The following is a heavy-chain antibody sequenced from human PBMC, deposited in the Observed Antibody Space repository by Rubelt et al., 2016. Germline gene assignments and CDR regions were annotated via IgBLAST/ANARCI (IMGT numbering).Heavy chain of an antibody. CDR3: ARSGSYSVFSFDI. CDR2: ISYTGST. D-gene: IGHD1-26*01. CDR1: GGSFSGYY. J-gene: IGHJ3*02. V-gene: IGHV4-34*11. Sequence: QVQLQQWGAGLLKPSETLSLTCAVYGGSFSGYYWSWIRQPPGKGLEWIGYISYTGSTKYSPSLKSRVAISVDTSKNQFSLRLSSVTAADTAVYYCARSGSYSVFSFDIWGQGTMVTVSS.